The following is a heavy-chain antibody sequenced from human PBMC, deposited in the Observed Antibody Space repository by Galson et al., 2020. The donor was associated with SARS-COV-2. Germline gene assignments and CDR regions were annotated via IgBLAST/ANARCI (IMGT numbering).Heavy chain of an antibody. D-gene: IGHD6-19*01. Sequence: ASVKVSCKDSGYNFTDYYIHWVRQDPGQGLEWMGWINQYNGGTNYTQKFQGRVTVTRDTSVSTVYMELSSLRSDDTAVYYCAKERGNFHSGGWYASDSWGQGTLVTVSS. CDR3: AKERGNFHSGGWYASDS. CDR2: INQYNGGT. CDR1: GYNFTDYY. V-gene: IGHV1-2*02. J-gene: IGHJ4*02.